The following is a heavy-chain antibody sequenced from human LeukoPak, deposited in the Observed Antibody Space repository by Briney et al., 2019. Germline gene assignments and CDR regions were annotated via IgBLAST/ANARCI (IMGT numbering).Heavy chain of an antibody. J-gene: IGHJ3*02. CDR3: ARDDPRAQGAYAFDI. V-gene: IGHV3-21*01. CDR1: GFTFSSYS. CDR2: ISSGGNYI. D-gene: IGHD4/OR15-4a*01. Sequence: GGSLRLPCAASGFTFSSYSMNWVRQAPGKGLEWVSSISSGGNYIYYADSVKGRFTISRDTAKHSLYLQMNSLRAEDTAVYYCARDDPRAQGAYAFDIWGQGTMVTVSS.